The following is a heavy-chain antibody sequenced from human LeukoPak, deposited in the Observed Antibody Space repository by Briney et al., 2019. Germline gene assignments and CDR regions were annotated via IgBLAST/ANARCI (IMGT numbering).Heavy chain of an antibody. V-gene: IGHV3-9*01. CDR1: GFTFDDYA. CDR3: AKAVTIFGVVIRDAFDI. Sequence: GGSLRLSCAASGFTFDDYAMHWVRQAPGKGLEWVSGISWNSGSIGYADSVKGRFTISRDNAKNSLYLQMNSLRAEDTALYYCAKAVTIFGVVIRDAFDIWGQGKMVTVSS. J-gene: IGHJ3*02. CDR2: ISWNSGSI. D-gene: IGHD3-3*01.